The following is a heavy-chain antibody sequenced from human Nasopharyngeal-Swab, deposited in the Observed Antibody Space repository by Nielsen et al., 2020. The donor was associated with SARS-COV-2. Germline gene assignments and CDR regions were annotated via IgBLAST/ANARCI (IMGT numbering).Heavy chain of an antibody. CDR3: ARGDFWSGYPPVYYGMDV. CDR1: GGSISSSSYY. CDR2: IYYSGST. J-gene: IGHJ6*02. Sequence: SETLSLTCTVSGGSISSSSYYWGWIRQPPGKGLEGLGSIYYSGSTYYNPSLKSRVTISVDKSKNQFSLKLSSVTAADTAVYYCARGDFWSGYPPVYYGMDVWGQGTTVTVSS. D-gene: IGHD3-3*01. V-gene: IGHV4-39*07.